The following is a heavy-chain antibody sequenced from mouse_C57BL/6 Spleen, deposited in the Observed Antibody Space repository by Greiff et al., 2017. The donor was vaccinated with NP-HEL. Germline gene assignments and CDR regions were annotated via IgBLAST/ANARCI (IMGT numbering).Heavy chain of an antibody. J-gene: IGHJ4*01. CDR2: IWSDGST. Sequence: QVQLQQSGPGLVAPSQSLSITCTVSGFSLTSYGVHWVRQPPGKGLEWLVVIWSDGSTTYNSALKSRMSISKDNSKSQVFLKMNSLQTNDTAMYYCARQGYGNYEDYAMDYWGQGTSVTVSS. D-gene: IGHD2-1*01. V-gene: IGHV2-6-1*01. CDR3: ARQGYGNYEDYAMDY. CDR1: GFSLTSYG.